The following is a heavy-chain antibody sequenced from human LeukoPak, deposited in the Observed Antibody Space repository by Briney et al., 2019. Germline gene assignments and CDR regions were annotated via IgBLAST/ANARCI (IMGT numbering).Heavy chain of an antibody. V-gene: IGHV1-69*13. CDR2: IIPIFGTA. CDR1: GYTFTSYD. J-gene: IGHJ4*02. CDR3: ARRIAARRGYYFDY. Sequence: SVKVSCKASGYTFTSYDINWVRQATGQGLEWMGGIIPIFGTANYAQKFQGRVTITADESTSTAYMELSSLRSEDTAVYYCARRIAARRGYYFDYWGQGTLVTVSS. D-gene: IGHD6-6*01.